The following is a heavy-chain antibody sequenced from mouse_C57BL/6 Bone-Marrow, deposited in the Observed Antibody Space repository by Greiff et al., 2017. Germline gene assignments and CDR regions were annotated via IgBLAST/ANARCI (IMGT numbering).Heavy chain of an antibody. D-gene: IGHD2-1*01. J-gene: IGHJ4*01. Sequence: QVQLQQPGAELVKPGASVKLSCKASGYTFTEYCIHWVKQRSGQGLEWIGWFYPGSGSIKYNEKFKDKATLTVDTSSSTAYMELSRLTSEDSAVYFCARHEVYYGNYPYAMDYWGQGTSVTVSS. CDR3: ARHEVYYGNYPYAMDY. CDR2: FYPGSGSI. CDR1: GYTFTEYC. V-gene: IGHV1-62-2*01.